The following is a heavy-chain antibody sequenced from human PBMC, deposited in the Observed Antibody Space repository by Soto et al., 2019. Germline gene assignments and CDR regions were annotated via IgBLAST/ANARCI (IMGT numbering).Heavy chain of an antibody. CDR1: GAPITSGSYY. CDR2: IHYSGNT. Sequence: PSEALSLTYTVSGAPITSGSYYRGWSRQPPGQGLEWIGSIHYSGNTYYNPSLKSRVTISVDTSKNQFSLKLSSVTAADTAVYYCARPSPRYCSGGSCLEFPDAFDIWGQGTMVT. V-gene: IGHV4-39*01. D-gene: IGHD2-15*01. CDR3: ARPSPRYCSGGSCLEFPDAFDI. J-gene: IGHJ3*02.